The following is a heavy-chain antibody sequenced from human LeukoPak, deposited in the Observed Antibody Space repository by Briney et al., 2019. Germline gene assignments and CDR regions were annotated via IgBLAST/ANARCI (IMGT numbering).Heavy chain of an antibody. CDR2: IEASGST. Sequence: PETLSLTCTVSGISINDFYWTWIRQPAGKGLEWIGRIEASGSTKYNPSLQSRVSMSVDTSKKKISVSLSSVTAADTAVYYCARGHSGSYYGYWGQGTLVTVSS. CDR1: GISINDFY. CDR3: ARGHSGSYYGY. D-gene: IGHD1-26*01. J-gene: IGHJ4*02. V-gene: IGHV4-4*07.